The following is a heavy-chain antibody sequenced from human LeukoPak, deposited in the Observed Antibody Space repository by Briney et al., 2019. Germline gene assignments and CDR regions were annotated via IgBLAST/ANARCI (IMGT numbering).Heavy chain of an antibody. CDR2: IRYDGSNK. J-gene: IGHJ3*02. CDR3: ARDPGPGRSYYDFWSGLDAFDI. D-gene: IGHD3-3*01. CDR1: GFSFSYYG. V-gene: IGHV3-30*02. Sequence: SGGSLRLSCAASGFSFSYYGIHWVRHTPGKGLEWVAFIRYDGSNKQYSDSVKGRFTISRDNAKNSLYLQMNSLRAEDTAVYYCARDPGPGRSYYDFWSGLDAFDIWGQGTMVTVSS.